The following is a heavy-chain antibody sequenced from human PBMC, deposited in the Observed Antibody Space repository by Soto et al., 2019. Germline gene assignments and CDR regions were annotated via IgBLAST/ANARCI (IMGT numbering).Heavy chain of an antibody. Sequence: GGSLRLSCAASGFTFSSYWMHWVRQAPGKGLVWVSRINSDGSSTSYADSVKGRFTISRDNAKNTLYLQMNSLRAEDTAVYYCAKVLFLSWIVVVPAEYYFAYWGQGTLVTVSS. CDR1: GFTFSSYW. V-gene: IGHV3-74*01. J-gene: IGHJ4*02. D-gene: IGHD2-2*01. CDR3: AKVLFLSWIVVVPAEYYFAY. CDR2: INSDGSST.